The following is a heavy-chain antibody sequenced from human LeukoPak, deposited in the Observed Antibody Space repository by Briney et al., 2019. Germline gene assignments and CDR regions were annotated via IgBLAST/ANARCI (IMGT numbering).Heavy chain of an antibody. CDR3: ARVLSHKYYDFWSGYVSGWFDP. V-gene: IGHV4-31*03. CDR1: GGSISSGGYS. Sequence: PSETLSLTCTVSGGSISSGGYSWSWIRQHPGKGLEWIGYIYYSGSTYYNPSLKSRVTISVDTSKNQFSLKLSSVTAADTAVYYCARVLSHKYYDFWSGYVSGWFDPWGQGTLVTVSS. D-gene: IGHD3-3*01. J-gene: IGHJ5*01. CDR2: IYYSGST.